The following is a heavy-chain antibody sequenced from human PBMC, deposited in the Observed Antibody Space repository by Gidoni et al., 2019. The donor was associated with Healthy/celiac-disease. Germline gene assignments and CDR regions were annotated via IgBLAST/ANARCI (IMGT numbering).Heavy chain of an antibody. D-gene: IGHD1-7*01. V-gene: IGHV4-34*01. Sequence: SWIRQPPGKGLEWIGEINHSGSTNYNPSLKSRVTISVDTSKNQFSLKLSSVTAADTAVYYCARGPVAQTRRTFDYWGQGTLVTVSS. J-gene: IGHJ4*02. CDR2: INHSGST. CDR3: ARGPVAQTRRTFDY.